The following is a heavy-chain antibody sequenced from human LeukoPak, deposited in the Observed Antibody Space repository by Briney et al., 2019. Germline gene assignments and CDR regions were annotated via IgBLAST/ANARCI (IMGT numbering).Heavy chain of an antibody. V-gene: IGHV1-46*01. Sequence: ASVKVSCKASGYTFTSYYMHWVRQAPGQGLEWMGIINPSGGSTSYAQKFQGRVTMTRDTSTSTAYMELSSLRSEDTAVYYCARFQGDYDSSGYYLRGGWFDPWGQGTLVTVSS. CDR3: ARFQGDYDSSGYYLRGGWFDP. CDR2: INPSGGST. CDR1: GYTFTSYY. J-gene: IGHJ5*02. D-gene: IGHD3-22*01.